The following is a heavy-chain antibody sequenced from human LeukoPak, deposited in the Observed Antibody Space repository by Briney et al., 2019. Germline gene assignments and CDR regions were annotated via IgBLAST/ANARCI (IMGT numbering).Heavy chain of an antibody. CDR3: ARAQQPSRGSYYFDY. CDR1: GYTFTSYG. J-gene: IGHJ4*02. V-gene: IGHV1-18*01. CDR2: ISAYNGNT. Sequence: ASVKVSCKASGYTFTSYGISWVRQAPGQGLEWMGWISAYNGNTNYAQKLQGRVTMTTDTSTSTAYMELRSLRSDDTAVYYCARAQQPSRGSYYFDYWGQGTLVTVSS. D-gene: IGHD6-13*01.